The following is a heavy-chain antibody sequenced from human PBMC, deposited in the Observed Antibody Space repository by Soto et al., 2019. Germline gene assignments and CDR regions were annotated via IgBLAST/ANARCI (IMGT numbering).Heavy chain of an antibody. Sequence: QVQLVQSGAEVKKPGASVKVSCKASGYTFTSYYMHWVRQAPGQGLEWMGIINPSGGSTSYAQKLQGIVTMTRDTSTSTVYMELSSLRSEDTAVYYCARNAELNWNPLFDYMDVWGKGTTVTVSS. V-gene: IGHV1-46*03. CDR2: INPSGGST. D-gene: IGHD1-20*01. CDR3: ARNAELNWNPLFDYMDV. CDR1: GYTFTSYY. J-gene: IGHJ6*03.